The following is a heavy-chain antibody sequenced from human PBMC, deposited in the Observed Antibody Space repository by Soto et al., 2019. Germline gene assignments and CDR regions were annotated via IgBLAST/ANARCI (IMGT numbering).Heavy chain of an antibody. J-gene: IGHJ6*02. Sequence: EASVKVSCMASGGTFSSYAISWVRQAPGQGLEWMGGIIPNSGGTNYAQKFQGWVTMTRDTSISTAYMVLSRLKSDDTAVYYCARDNVGSDNHERYGSDYYYGLDVWGQGTTVTVSS. V-gene: IGHV1-2*04. CDR2: IIPNSGGT. CDR1: GGTFSSYA. CDR3: ARDNVGSDNHERYGSDYYYGLDV. D-gene: IGHD4-17*01.